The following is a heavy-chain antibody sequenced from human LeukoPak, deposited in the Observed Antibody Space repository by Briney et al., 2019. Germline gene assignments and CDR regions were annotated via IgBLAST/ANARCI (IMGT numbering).Heavy chain of an antibody. J-gene: IGHJ4*02. D-gene: IGHD2-21*02. Sequence: SVKVSCKASGGTFSSYAISWVRQAPGQGLEWMGGIIPIFGTANYAQKFQGRVTITADKSTSTAYMELSSLRAEDTAVYYCARDHIVVVTAIRIATGFDSWGQGTLVTVSS. CDR3: ARDHIVVVTAIRIATGFDS. CDR1: GGTFSSYA. CDR2: IIPIFGTA. V-gene: IGHV1-69*06.